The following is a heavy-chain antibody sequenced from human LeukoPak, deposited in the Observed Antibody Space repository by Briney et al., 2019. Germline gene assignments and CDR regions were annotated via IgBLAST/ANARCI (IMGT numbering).Heavy chain of an antibody. CDR1: GFTFSSYG. CDR2: ISGSGGST. V-gene: IGHV3-23*01. J-gene: IGHJ4*02. CDR3: AKDLRWLRFNNHFDY. Sequence: PGGSLRLSCAASGFTFSSYGMSWVRQAPGKGLEWVSAISGSGGSTYYADSVKGRFTISRDNSKNTLYLQMNSLRAEDTAVYYCAKDLRWLRFNNHFDYWGQGTLVTVSS. D-gene: IGHD5-12*01.